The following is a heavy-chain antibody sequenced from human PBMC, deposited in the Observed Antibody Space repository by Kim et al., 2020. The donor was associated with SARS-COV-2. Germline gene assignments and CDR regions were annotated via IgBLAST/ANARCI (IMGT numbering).Heavy chain of an antibody. Sequence: SETLSLTCTVSGGSISSSSYYWGWIRQPPGKGLEWIGSIYYSGSTYYNPSLKSRVTISVDTSKNQFSLKLSSVTAADTAVYYCSRPLGAYSRSERAFDIWGQGTMVTVSS. D-gene: IGHD6-13*01. CDR2: IYYSGST. CDR3: SRPLGAYSRSERAFDI. J-gene: IGHJ3*02. V-gene: IGHV4-39*01. CDR1: GGSISSSSYY.